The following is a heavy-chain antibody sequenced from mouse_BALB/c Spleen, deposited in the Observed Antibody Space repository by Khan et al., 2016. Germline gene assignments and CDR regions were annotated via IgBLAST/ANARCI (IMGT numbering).Heavy chain of an antibody. CDR3: ASCSDYDGGFAY. V-gene: IGHV2-6-7*01. D-gene: IGHD2-4*01. Sequence: VQLQESGPGLVAPSQSLSITCTVSGFSLTGFSVNWVRQPPGKALEWLGMIWGDGSTDYNSGLKSRLSFSKDDSKSQVFSKMNSLQTDDTARYYCASCSDYDGGFAYWGQGTLVTVSA. CDR2: IWGDGST. J-gene: IGHJ3*01. CDR1: GFSLTGFS.